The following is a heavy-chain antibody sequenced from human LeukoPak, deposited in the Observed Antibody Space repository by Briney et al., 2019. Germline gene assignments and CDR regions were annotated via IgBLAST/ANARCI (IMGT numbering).Heavy chain of an antibody. J-gene: IGHJ4*02. V-gene: IGHV3-53*01. CDR1: GFAVITND. CDR3: ARGVEPLAANTLAY. CDR2: LYSDGNT. Sequence: GGSLRLSCAASGFAVITNDMTWVRQAPGKGLEWVSVLYSDGNTKYADSVQGRFTISRDNSKNTLYLEMNSLSPDDTAVYYCARGVEPLAANTLAYRGQGTLVTVSS. D-gene: IGHD1-14*01.